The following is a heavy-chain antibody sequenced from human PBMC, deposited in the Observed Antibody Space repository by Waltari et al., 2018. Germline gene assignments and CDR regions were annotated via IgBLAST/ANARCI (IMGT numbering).Heavy chain of an antibody. CDR3: AKEGLLRYFDWSDAFDI. D-gene: IGHD3-9*01. CDR2: IYYSGST. V-gene: IGHV4-39*02. J-gene: IGHJ3*02. CDR1: GGSISSSSYY. Sequence: QLQLQESGPGLVKPSETLSLTCTVSGGSISSSSYYWGWIRQPPGKGLEWIGSIYYSGSTYYNPSLKSRVTISVDTSKNQFSLKLSSVTAADTAVYYCAKEGLLRYFDWSDAFDIWGQGTMVTVSS.